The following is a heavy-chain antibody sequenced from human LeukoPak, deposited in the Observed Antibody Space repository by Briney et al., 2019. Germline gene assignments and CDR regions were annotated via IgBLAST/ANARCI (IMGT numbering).Heavy chain of an antibody. CDR1: GFTFSSYS. Sequence: GGSLRLSCAASGFTFSSYSMNWVRQAPGKGLEWVSYISSSGSTIYYADSVKGRFTNSRDNAKNSLYLQMNSLRAEDTAVYYCARGNNWNYGLYYYYYMDVWGKGTTVTVSS. D-gene: IGHD1-7*01. CDR3: ARGNNWNYGLYYYYYMDV. V-gene: IGHV3-48*04. CDR2: ISSSGSTI. J-gene: IGHJ6*03.